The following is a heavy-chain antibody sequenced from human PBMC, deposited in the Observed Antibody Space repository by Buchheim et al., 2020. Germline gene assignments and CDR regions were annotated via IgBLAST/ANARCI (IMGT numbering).Heavy chain of an antibody. D-gene: IGHD4-23*01. CDR1: GGSFSGYY. CDR3: ARSLYGGNSYYYYYMDV. Sequence: QVQLQQWGAGLLKPSETLSLTCAVYGGSFSGYYWSWIRQPPGKGLEWIGEINHSGSTNYNPSLKSRVTISVDTSKNQFSLKLSSVTAADTAVYYCARSLYGGNSYYYYYMDVWGKGTT. J-gene: IGHJ6*03. V-gene: IGHV4-34*01. CDR2: INHSGST.